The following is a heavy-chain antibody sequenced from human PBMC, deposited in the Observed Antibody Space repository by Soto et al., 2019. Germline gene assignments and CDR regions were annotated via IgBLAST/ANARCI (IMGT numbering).Heavy chain of an antibody. V-gene: IGHV3-23*01. Sequence: EVQLLESGGGLVQPGGSLRLSCATDGFTFDSYAMHWVHQAPGKGLEWVSSLSGSGYQTYYADSVKGRLIISRDRSKNTVYLQMNSLRAEDTAVYFCAKDRLTVFGVVVTFEDWGRGTLVTVAS. CDR2: LSGSGYQT. D-gene: IGHD3-3*01. CDR1: GFTFDSYA. CDR3: AKDRLTVFGVVVTFED. J-gene: IGHJ4*02.